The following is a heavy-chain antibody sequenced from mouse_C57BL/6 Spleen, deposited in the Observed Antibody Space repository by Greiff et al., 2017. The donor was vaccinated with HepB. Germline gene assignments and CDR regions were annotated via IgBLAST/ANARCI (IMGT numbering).Heavy chain of an antibody. J-gene: IGHJ4*01. V-gene: IGHV1-18*01. CDR1: GYTFTDYN. CDR2: INPNNGGT. Sequence: VQLKESGPELVKPGASVKIPCKASGYTFTDYNMDWVKQSHGKSLEWIGDINPNNGGTIYNQKFKGKATLTVDKSSSTAYMELRSLTSEDTAVYYCARGVFPYYYAMDYWGQGTSVTVSS. CDR3: ARGVFPYYYAMDY.